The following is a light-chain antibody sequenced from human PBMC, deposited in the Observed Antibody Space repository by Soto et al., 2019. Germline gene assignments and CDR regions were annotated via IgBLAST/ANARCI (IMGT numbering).Light chain of an antibody. CDR3: TSYTRSSTLEVV. J-gene: IGLJ2*01. CDR2: EVS. CDR1: STDVGAYNY. Sequence: QSALTQPASVSGSPGQSITISCTGTSTDVGAYNYVSWYQHHPGKAPKLIIYEVSGRPSGASNRFSGSKSGNTASLTISGLQVEDEADYYCTSYTRSSTLEVVFGGGTKVTVL. V-gene: IGLV2-14*01.